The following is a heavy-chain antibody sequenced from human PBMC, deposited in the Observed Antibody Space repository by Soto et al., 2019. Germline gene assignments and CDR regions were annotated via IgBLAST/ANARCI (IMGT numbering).Heavy chain of an antibody. CDR1: GGSFSGYY. D-gene: IGHD4-17*01. CDR2: INHSGST. V-gene: IGHV4-34*01. CDR3: ARSRTVTTCDY. Sequence: SETLSLTCAVYGGSFSGYYWSWIRQPPGKGLEWIGEINHSGSTNYNPSLKSRVTISVDTSKNQFSLKLSSVTAADTAVYYCARSRTVTTCDYWGQGTLVTVSS. J-gene: IGHJ4*02.